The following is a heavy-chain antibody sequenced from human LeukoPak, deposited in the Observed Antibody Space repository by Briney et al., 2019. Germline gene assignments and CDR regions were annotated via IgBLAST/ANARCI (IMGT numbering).Heavy chain of an antibody. CDR2: ISSNGGDT. V-gene: IGHV3-64*01. CDR1: GLTFSSFP. CDR3: ARRRGGWYFDY. Sequence: TGGSLRLPCAVSGLTFSSFPMHWVRQAPGKGLECVSSISSNGGDTYYANSVKGRFTISRDNSKNTLYLQMGSLRAEDTAVYYCARRRGGWYFDYWGQGTLVTVSS. J-gene: IGHJ4*02. D-gene: IGHD6-19*01.